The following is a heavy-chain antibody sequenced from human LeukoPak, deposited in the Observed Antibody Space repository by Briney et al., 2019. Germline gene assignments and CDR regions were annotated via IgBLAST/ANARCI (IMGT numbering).Heavy chain of an antibody. CDR3: ARDPSNYYDSSGRDAFDI. V-gene: IGHV3-66*01. Sequence: PGGSLRLSCAASGFIVSSNYMSWVRQAPGKGLEWVSIIYSSGNTYYADSVKGRFTISRDNSKNTLYLQMNSLRAEDTAVYYCARDPSNYYDSSGRDAFDIWGQGTMVTVSS. CDR2: IYSSGNT. D-gene: IGHD3-22*01. CDR1: GFIVSSNY. J-gene: IGHJ3*02.